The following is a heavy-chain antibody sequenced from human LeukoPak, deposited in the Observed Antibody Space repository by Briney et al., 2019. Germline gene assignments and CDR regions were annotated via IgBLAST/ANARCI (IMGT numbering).Heavy chain of an antibody. CDR3: AKGAREYSGYDRFDY. CDR1: GFTFTIYG. D-gene: IGHD5-12*01. Sequence: GGSLRLSCAASGFTFTIYGMHWVRQAPGKGLEWVAVISHDGSYKYYADSVKGRFTISRDNSTNTLYLEMNSLRAEDTAVYYCAKGAREYSGYDRFDYWGQGTLVTVSS. J-gene: IGHJ4*02. CDR2: ISHDGSYK. V-gene: IGHV3-30*18.